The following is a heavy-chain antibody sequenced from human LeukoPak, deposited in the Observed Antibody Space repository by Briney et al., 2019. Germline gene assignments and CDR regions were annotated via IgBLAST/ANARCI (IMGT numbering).Heavy chain of an antibody. V-gene: IGHV3-74*01. J-gene: IGHJ3*02. CDR2: ST. CDR3: ARPATPSYSYGKAAEADAFDI. Sequence: STSSADSVKGRFTISRDNAKNTLYLQMNSLRAEDTAVYYCARPATPSYSYGKAAEADAFDIWGQGTMVTVSS. D-gene: IGHD5-18*01.